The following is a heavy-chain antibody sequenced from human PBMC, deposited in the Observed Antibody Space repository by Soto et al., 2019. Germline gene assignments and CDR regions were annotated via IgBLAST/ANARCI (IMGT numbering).Heavy chain of an antibody. D-gene: IGHD6-6*01. CDR3: ARERSSSSSSGGFDH. CDR2: ISSSSSYI. CDR1: GFTFSSYS. J-gene: IGHJ5*02. V-gene: IGHV3-21*01. Sequence: GGSLRLSCAASGFTFSSYSMNWVRQAPGKGLEWVSSISSSSSYIYYADSVRGRFTISRDNAKNSLYLQMNSLRAEDTAVYYCARERSSSSSSGGFDHWGQGTLVTVSS.